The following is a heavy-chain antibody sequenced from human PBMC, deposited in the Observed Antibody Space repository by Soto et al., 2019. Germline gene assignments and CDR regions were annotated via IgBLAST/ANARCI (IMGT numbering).Heavy chain of an antibody. D-gene: IGHD3-22*01. CDR3: ARDSRYSSGYSDAFEI. Sequence: GGSLRLSCAASGFTFSSYAMHWVRQAPGKGLEWVAVISYDGSNKYYADSVKGRFTISRDNSKNTLYLQMNSLRAEDTAVYYCARDSRYSSGYSDAFEIWGQGTMVTVSS. V-gene: IGHV3-30-3*01. J-gene: IGHJ3*02. CDR1: GFTFSSYA. CDR2: ISYDGSNK.